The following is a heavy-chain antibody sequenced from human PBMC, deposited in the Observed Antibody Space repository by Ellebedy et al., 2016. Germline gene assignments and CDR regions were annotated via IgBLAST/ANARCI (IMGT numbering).Heavy chain of an antibody. Sequence: SETLSLXXRVSGFPISSDEYYWSWFRQPPGKGLEWIGYIHHSGSTYHTPSLESRVTISMDSSKNQFSLKLSSVTAADTALYFCASILTVANSAVRGSGYFGNWIDPWGQGKLVTVSS. J-gene: IGHJ5*02. CDR1: GFPISSDEYY. V-gene: IGHV4-30-4*01. CDR2: IHHSGST. D-gene: IGHD3-22*01. CDR3: ASILTVANSAVRGSGYFGNWIDP.